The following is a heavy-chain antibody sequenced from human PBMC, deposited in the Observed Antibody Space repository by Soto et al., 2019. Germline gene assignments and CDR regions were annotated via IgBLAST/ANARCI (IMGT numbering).Heavy chain of an antibody. V-gene: IGHV5-51*01. CDR3: AIKDSSSSFDY. J-gene: IGHJ4*02. CDR1: GYSFTTYW. CDR2: IYPGDSDT. D-gene: IGHD3-22*01. Sequence: GESLKISCKGSGYSFTTYWIGWVRQMPGKGLEWMGIIYPGDSDTRYSPSFQGQVTISADKYIRTAYLQWSSLKASDTAMYYCAIKDSSSSFDYSCPGTLLTV.